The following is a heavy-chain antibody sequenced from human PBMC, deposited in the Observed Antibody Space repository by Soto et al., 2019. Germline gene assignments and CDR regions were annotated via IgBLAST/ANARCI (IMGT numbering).Heavy chain of an antibody. CDR3: AKPRAGGSGWYF. CDR2: VSASDNT. J-gene: IGHJ4*02. D-gene: IGHD6-19*01. V-gene: IGHV3-23*01. Sequence: GGSLRLSCAGSGFTFSSYAMTWVRQAPGKGLDWVSTVSASDNTYYADSVKGRFAISRDNSKNTLYLQMNDLRVEDTATYYCAKPRAGGSGWYFWGQGTLVTVSS. CDR1: GFTFSSYA.